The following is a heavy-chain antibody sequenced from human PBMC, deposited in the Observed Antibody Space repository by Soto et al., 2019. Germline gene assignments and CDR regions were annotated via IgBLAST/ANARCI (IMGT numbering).Heavy chain of an antibody. V-gene: IGHV1-46*01. D-gene: IGHD3-3*02. CDR1: GYTFTHYY. Sequence: QVQLVQSGAEVTKPGASVKVSCRTSGYTFTHYYIHWVRQAPGQGLEWLGIINPASGSTNYAQDFQGRVTLTMDTSTTTVYMKLSGLRDEDTAIFYCARDLAGGDHWAQGTLVNVSS. CDR2: INPASGST. CDR3: ARDLAGGDH. J-gene: IGHJ4*02.